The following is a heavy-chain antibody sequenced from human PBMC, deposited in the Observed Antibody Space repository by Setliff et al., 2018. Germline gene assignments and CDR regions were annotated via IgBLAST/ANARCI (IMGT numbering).Heavy chain of an antibody. CDR2: INHSGST. Sequence: SETLSLTCAVYGGSFSGYYWSWIRQPPGKGLEWIGEINHSGSTYYNPSLKSRVTISVDTSKNQFSLKLSSVTAADTAVYYCARRTEYYNFWSGYYDYWGQGALVTVSS. J-gene: IGHJ4*02. V-gene: IGHV4-34*01. CDR3: ARRTEYYNFWSGYYDY. CDR1: GGSFSGYY. D-gene: IGHD3-3*01.